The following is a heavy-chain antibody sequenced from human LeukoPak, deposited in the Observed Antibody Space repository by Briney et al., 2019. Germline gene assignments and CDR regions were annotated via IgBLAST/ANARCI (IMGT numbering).Heavy chain of an antibody. CDR3: ARQGITMVRAPFDY. CDR2: IYYSGST. V-gene: IGHV4-59*08. J-gene: IGHJ4*02. Sequence: SETLSLTCTVSGGSISSYYWSWIRQPPGKGLEWIGYIYYSGSTNYNPSLKSRVTISVDTPKNQFSLKLSSVTAADTAVYYCARQGITMVRAPFDYWGQGTLVTVSS. CDR1: GGSISSYY. D-gene: IGHD3-10*01.